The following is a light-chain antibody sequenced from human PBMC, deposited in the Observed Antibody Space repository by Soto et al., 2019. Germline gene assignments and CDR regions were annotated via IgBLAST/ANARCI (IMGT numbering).Light chain of an antibody. CDR1: QSISTY. J-gene: IGKJ1*01. CDR3: QQSYSIPWT. Sequence: DIQMTQSPSSLSGSAGDRVTITCRASQSISTYLNWYQQKPGKAPKVLMYGTSILQTGVSSRFSGSGSGTDFTLTISSLQPEDFVTYYCQQSYSIPWTFGQGTKVEIK. V-gene: IGKV1-39*01. CDR2: GTS.